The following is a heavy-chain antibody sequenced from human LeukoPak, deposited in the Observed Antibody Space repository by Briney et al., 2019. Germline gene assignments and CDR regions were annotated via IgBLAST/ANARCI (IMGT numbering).Heavy chain of an antibody. CDR1: GFTFSSSA. CDR3: AADSAGDWRPYGLDV. Sequence: GTSVKVSCKASGFTFSSSAVQWVRQARGQRLEWIGWIVVGSGKTNYAQKFQERITITRDMSTSTAYMELSSLRSEDTAVYYCAADSAGDWRPYGLDVWGPGATVIVSS. CDR2: IVVGSGKT. J-gene: IGHJ6*02. D-gene: IGHD2-21*02. V-gene: IGHV1-58*01.